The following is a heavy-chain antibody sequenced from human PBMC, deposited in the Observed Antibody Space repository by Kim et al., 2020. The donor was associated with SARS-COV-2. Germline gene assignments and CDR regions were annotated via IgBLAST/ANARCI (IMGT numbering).Heavy chain of an antibody. D-gene: IGHD3-16*02. V-gene: IGHV3-11*01. CDR3: AIETSFRFDP. CDR1: GFPFSYSY. CDR2: ITESGDTM. Sequence: GGSLRLSCAASGFPFSYSYMSWIRQAPGKGLEWISYITESGDTMYYADSVKGRFTISRDNAKNSLYLQMNNLRAEDTAVYYCAIETSFRFDPWGQGTLVTVSS. J-gene: IGHJ5*02.